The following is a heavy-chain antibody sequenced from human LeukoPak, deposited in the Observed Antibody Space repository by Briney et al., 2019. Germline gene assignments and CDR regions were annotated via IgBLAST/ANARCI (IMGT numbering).Heavy chain of an antibody. CDR1: GFTFDDYA. D-gene: IGHD2-21*01. CDR2: ITWNSGSI. Sequence: GGSLRLSCAASGFTFDDYAMHWVRQVPGKGLEWVSGITWNSGSIGYADSVKGRFTISRDNAKNSLYLQMNSLRAEDTALYYCAKDLYWESGDVQGAFHIWGQGTMVTVSS. V-gene: IGHV3-9*01. CDR3: AKDLYWESGDVQGAFHI. J-gene: IGHJ3*02.